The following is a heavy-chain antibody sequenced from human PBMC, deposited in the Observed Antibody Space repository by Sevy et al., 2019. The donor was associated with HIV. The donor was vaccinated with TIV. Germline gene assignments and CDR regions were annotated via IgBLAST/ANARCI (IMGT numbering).Heavy chain of an antibody. CDR3: AKDRFKVFAATLGVFDY. D-gene: IGHD2-15*01. CDR1: GFTFGNYA. CDR2: ISYDGSNK. V-gene: IGHV3-30*18. J-gene: IGHJ4*02. Sequence: GGSLRLSCAASGFTFGNYAMNWVRQAPGKGLEWVAVISYDGSNKYYADSVKGRFTISRDNSKNTLYLQMNSLRAEDTAVYYCAKDRFKVFAATLGVFDYWGQGTLVTVSS.